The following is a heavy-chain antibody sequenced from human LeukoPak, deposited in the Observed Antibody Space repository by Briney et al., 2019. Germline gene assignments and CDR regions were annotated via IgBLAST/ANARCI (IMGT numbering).Heavy chain of an antibody. D-gene: IGHD3-10*01. J-gene: IGHJ6*03. CDR1: GFTFSSYG. V-gene: IGHV3-30*02. CDR3: AKSPPPDRGVMDYYYYYYMDV. Sequence: GGSLRLSCAASGFTFSSYGMHWVRQAPGKGLEWVAFIRYDGSNKYYADSVKGRFTISRDNSKNTLYLQMNSLTAEDTAVYYCAKSPPPDRGVMDYYYYYYMDVWGKGTTVTISS. CDR2: IRYDGSNK.